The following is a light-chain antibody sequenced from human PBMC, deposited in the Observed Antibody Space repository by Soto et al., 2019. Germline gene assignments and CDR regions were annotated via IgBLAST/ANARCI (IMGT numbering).Light chain of an antibody. CDR3: CSYAGSYTYV. CDR1: ISDVGAYNY. CDR2: DAS. Sequence: QSVLTQPRSLSGSPGQSVTISCTGTISDVGAYNYVSWYQQHPGKAPKVMIYDASKRPSGVPDRFSGSKSANTASLTISGLQSEDEADYYCCSYAGSYTYVFGTGTKVTVL. V-gene: IGLV2-11*01. J-gene: IGLJ1*01.